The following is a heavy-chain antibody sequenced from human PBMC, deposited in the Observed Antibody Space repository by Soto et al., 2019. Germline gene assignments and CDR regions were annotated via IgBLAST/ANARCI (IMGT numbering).Heavy chain of an antibody. D-gene: IGHD6-19*01. Sequence: PGGSLRLSCAASGFTFKNYAMSWVRQAPGEGLDWVSSINGRGDDKYYADSVKCRFIIFRDNSKNTLSLQMNSLRAEDTAVYYCARERGDSSGWSQVFDYWGQGTLVTVSS. V-gene: IGHV3-23*01. CDR3: ARERGDSSGWSQVFDY. CDR1: GFTFKNYA. CDR2: INGRGDDK. J-gene: IGHJ4*02.